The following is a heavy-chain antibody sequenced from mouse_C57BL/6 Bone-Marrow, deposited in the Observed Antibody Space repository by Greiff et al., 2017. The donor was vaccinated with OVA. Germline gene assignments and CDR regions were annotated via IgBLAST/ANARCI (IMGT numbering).Heavy chain of an antibody. J-gene: IGHJ4*01. CDR3: SRKYYFGSYADAMDY. V-gene: IGHV1-82*01. CDR1: GYAFSSSW. CDR2: IYPGDGGA. Sequence: VQLQQSGPELVKPGASVKISCKASGYAFSSSWMNWVKQRPGQGLEWIGRIYPGDGGANYNGKFKGKATLTADKSSSTAYMQLSSLTSADSAVYFCSRKYYFGSYADAMDYWGQGTSVTVSS. D-gene: IGHD1-1*01.